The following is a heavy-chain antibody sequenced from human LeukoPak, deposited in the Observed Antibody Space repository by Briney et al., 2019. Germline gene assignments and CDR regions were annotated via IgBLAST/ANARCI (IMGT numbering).Heavy chain of an antibody. D-gene: IGHD2-2*01. J-gene: IGHJ4*02. CDR2: ISSSSSYI. CDR1: GFTFSSYS. CDR3: ARDFWPDVVPAALADY. V-gene: IGHV3-21*01. Sequence: PGGSLRLSCAASGFTFSSYSMNWVRQAPGKGLEWVSSISSSSSYIYYADSVKGRFTISRDNAKNSLYLQMNSLRAEDTAVYYCARDFWPDVVPAALADYWGQGTLATVSS.